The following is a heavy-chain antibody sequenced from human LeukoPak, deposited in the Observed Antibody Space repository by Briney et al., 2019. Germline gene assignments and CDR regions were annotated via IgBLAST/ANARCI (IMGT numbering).Heavy chain of an antibody. J-gene: IGHJ4*02. Sequence: PGGSLRLSCAASGFTVSSSYMNWARQAPGKGLEWVSLIYGGGSTYYADSVKGRFTISRDNSKNTLYLQMNSLRAEDTAMYYCARRGDGGRSFDYWGQGTLVTVSS. D-gene: IGHD4-23*01. CDR1: GFTVSSSY. CDR2: IYGGGST. CDR3: ARRGDGGRSFDY. V-gene: IGHV3-53*01.